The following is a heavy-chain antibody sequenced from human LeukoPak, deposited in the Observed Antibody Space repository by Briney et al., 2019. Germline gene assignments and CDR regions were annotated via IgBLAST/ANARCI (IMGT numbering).Heavy chain of an antibody. CDR3: AKGASPDYYGSGRFDF. Sequence: QPGGCLRLSCAASGFTLSNYVMSWVRQAPEKGLQWVSSSSGSGGSTYYADSVKGRFTISRDSSKKTVYPQMNSLRDEDTAVYFCAKGASPDYYGSGRFDFWGQGILVTVSS. V-gene: IGHV3-23*01. J-gene: IGHJ5*01. D-gene: IGHD3-10*01. CDR2: SSGSGGST. CDR1: GFTLSNYV.